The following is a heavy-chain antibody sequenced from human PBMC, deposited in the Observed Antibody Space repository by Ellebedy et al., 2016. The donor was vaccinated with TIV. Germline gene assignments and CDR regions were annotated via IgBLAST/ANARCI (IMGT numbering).Heavy chain of an antibody. CDR3: ARHSGGHGFDI. CDR2: ISSDGSDT. Sequence: GESLKISCAASGFSISSHRVHWVRQAAGKGLVWVSHISSDGSDTSYADSVKGRFIISRDNAENTLDLQMSSLRAEDTALYYCARHSGGHGFDIWGQGTMVTVSP. CDR1: GFSISSHR. D-gene: IGHD2-21*01. J-gene: IGHJ3*02. V-gene: IGHV3-74*01.